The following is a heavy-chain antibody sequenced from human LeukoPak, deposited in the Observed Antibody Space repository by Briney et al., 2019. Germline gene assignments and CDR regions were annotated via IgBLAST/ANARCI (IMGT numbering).Heavy chain of an antibody. Sequence: GGSLRLSCAASGFTFSSYGMHWVRQAPGKGLDWVAFIHHDGSNKYYTDSVKGRFTISRDNSKNTLYLQMNSLRAEDTAVYYCAKGIIDYWGQGTLVTVSS. J-gene: IGHJ4*02. CDR1: GFTFSSYG. V-gene: IGHV3-30*02. CDR3: AKGIIDY. CDR2: IHHDGSNK.